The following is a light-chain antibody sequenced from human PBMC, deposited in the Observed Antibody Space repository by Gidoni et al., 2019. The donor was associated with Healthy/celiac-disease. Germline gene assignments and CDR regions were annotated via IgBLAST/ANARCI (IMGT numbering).Light chain of an antibody. CDR3: QQYGSSPCS. J-gene: IGKJ2*04. V-gene: IGKV3-20*01. CDR2: GAS. CDR1: QSVRSSY. Sequence: EIVLTQSPGTLSLSPGDRATLSCRASQSVRSSYLAWYQQKPGQAPRLLIYGASSRATGIPDRFSGSGSGTDFTLTISRLEPEDFAVYYCQQYGSSPCSFAQGTKLEIK.